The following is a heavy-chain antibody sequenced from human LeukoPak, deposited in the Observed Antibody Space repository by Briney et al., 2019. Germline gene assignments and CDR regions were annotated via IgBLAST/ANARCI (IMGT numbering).Heavy chain of an antibody. CDR2: IYSGGST. Sequence: GGSLRLSCAASGFTFSSYSMNWVRQAPGKGLEWVSVIYSGGSTYYADSVKGRFTISRDNSKNTLYLQMNSLRAEDTAVYYCAREAGGDLDYWGQGTLVTVSS. D-gene: IGHD4-17*01. J-gene: IGHJ4*02. CDR1: GFTFSSYS. CDR3: AREAGGDLDY. V-gene: IGHV3-66*01.